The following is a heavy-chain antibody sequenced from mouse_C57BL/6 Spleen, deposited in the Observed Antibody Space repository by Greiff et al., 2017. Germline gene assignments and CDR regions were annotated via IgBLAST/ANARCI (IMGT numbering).Heavy chain of an antibody. V-gene: IGHV1-69*01. Sequence: QVQLQQPGAELVMPGASVKLSCKASGYTFTSYWMHWVKQRPGQGLEWIGEIDPSDSYTNYNQKFKGKATLTVDKSSSTAYMQLSSLTSEDSAVSYCARSDYLYAMDYWGQGTSVTVSS. CDR1: GYTFTSYW. J-gene: IGHJ4*01. D-gene: IGHD5-5*01. CDR2: IDPSDSYT. CDR3: ARSDYLYAMDY.